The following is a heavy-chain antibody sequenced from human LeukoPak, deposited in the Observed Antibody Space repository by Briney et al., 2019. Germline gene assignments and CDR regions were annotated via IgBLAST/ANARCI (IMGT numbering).Heavy chain of an antibody. J-gene: IGHJ4*02. CDR2: ISASGGGT. V-gene: IGHV3-23*01. Sequence: GGSLRLSCAASGFTFSNYAMAWVRQSPGKGLEWVSAISASGGGTYFADSVKGRFTISRDDFKNTIYLQMNSLSAEDTAVYYCAKIPHSLSGSGSRYFDSWGQGTLVTVAS. D-gene: IGHD3-10*01. CDR3: AKIPHSLSGSGSRYFDS. CDR1: GFTFSNYA.